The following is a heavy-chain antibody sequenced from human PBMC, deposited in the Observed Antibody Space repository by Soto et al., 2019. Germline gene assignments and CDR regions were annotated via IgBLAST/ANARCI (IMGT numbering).Heavy chain of an antibody. CDR3: ARVSYCTNGVCYEAAGYFDY. CDR2: IYYSGST. D-gene: IGHD2-8*01. J-gene: IGHJ4*02. V-gene: IGHV4-59*01. CDR1: GGSISSYY. Sequence: SETLSLTCTVSGGSISSYYWSWIRQPPGKGLEWIGYIYYSGSTNYNPSLKSRVTISVDTSKNQFSLKLSSVTAADTAVYYCARVSYCTNGVCYEAAGYFDYWGQGTLVTVSS.